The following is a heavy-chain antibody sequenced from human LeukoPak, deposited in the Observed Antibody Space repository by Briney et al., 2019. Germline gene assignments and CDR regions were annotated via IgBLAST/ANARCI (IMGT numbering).Heavy chain of an antibody. CDR1: GFTFSNAW. J-gene: IGHJ4*02. CDR2: IKSKTDGGTT. D-gene: IGHD3-10*01. Sequence: KPGGSLRLSCAASGFTFSNAWMSWVRQAPGKGLEWVGRIKSKTDGGTTDYAAPVKGRFTISRDDSKNTLYLQMNSLKTEDTAVYYCTTDKVLLWFGELFPNRPIDYWGQGTLVTVSS. CDR3: TTDKVLLWFGELFPNRPIDY. V-gene: IGHV3-15*01.